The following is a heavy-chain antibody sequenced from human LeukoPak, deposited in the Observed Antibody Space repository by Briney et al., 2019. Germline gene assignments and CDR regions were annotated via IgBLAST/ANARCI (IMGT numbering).Heavy chain of an antibody. J-gene: IGHJ6*02. D-gene: IGHD3-9*01. CDR2: ISYDGSNK. CDR3: ARDSSPITIFHYGMDV. Sequence: PGGSLRLSCAASGFTFSSYAMHWVRQAPGKGLEGVAVISYDGSNKYYADSVKGRFTISRDNSKNTLYLQMNSLRAEDTAVYYCARDSSPITIFHYGMDVWGQGTTVTVSS. V-gene: IGHV3-30-3*01. CDR1: GFTFSSYA.